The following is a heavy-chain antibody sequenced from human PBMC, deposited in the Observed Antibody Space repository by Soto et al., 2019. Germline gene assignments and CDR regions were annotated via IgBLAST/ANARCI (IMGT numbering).Heavy chain of an antibody. V-gene: IGHV3-23*01. CDR1: GLTFSRYA. J-gene: IGHJ4*02. D-gene: IGHD4-17*01. CDR2: ITGSGSST. Sequence: GGSLRLSCAASGLTFSRYAMSWVLQAPGKGLEWVSAITGSGSSTYYAESVNGRFTISRDNSKNTLNLQMNSLRAEDTAVYYCAKEYGDGGGGQGTLVTVSS. CDR3: AKEYGDGG.